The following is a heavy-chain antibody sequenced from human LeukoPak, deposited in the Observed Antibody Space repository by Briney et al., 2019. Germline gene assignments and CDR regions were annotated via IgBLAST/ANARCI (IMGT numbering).Heavy chain of an antibody. CDR2: ISGSGGST. J-gene: IGHJ3*01. CDR1: GFTFRNSA. Sequence: SGGSLGLSCAASGFTFRNSAMNWVRQSPGKGLEWVSGISGSGGSTYYADSVKGRFTISRDNSKNTLYLQMNSLRAEDSAVYYCAKDSGAASDFDAFAVWGQGTMVAVSS. CDR3: AKDSGAASDFDAFAV. V-gene: IGHV3-23*01. D-gene: IGHD6-13*01.